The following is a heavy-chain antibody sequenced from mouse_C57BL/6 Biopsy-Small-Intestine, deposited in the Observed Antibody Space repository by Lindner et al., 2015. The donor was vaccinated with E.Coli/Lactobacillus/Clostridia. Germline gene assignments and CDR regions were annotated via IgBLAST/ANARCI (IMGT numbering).Heavy chain of an antibody. CDR1: GFSINSDCY. D-gene: IGHD1-1*01. J-gene: IGHJ1*01. Sequence: VQLQESGPSLVRPSQTLSLTCTVTGFSINSDCYWVWIRQFPGDRLEYIGYTFYSGVTYYNPSLESRAYITRDTFKNQFSLKLSSVTTEDTATYYCARDFYAGRYWFFDVWGAGTTVTVSS. CDR3: ARDFYAGRYWFFDV. V-gene: IGHV3-3*01. CDR2: TFYSGVT.